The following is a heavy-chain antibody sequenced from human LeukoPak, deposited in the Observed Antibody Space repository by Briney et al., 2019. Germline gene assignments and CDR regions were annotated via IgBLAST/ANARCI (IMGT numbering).Heavy chain of an antibody. V-gene: IGHV3-23*01. Sequence: GGSLRLSCAASGFTFNDLAMTWVRQAPGKGLEWVSSIGDAGTYYADSVKGRFTISRDNSKNMLYLQLNSLRAGDTAMYYCAKNLGPFDVRGQGTMVTVSS. J-gene: IGHJ3*01. D-gene: IGHD3-16*01. CDR1: GFTFNDLA. CDR2: IGDAGT. CDR3: AKNLGPFDV.